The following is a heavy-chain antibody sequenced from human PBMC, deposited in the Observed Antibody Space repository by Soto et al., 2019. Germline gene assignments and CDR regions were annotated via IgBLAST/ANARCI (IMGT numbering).Heavy chain of an antibody. CDR3: ARRKYYDSSGYYQPGDDAFDI. CDR1: GGSISSSRYY. V-gene: IGHV4-39*01. D-gene: IGHD3-22*01. J-gene: IGHJ3*02. Sequence: SETLSLTCTFPGGSISSSRYYWGWIRKPPGKGLEWIANVYYSGSTYYNPSLRSRVTTSVDTSKNQFSLKLSSVTAADTAVYYCARRKYYDSSGYYQPGDDAFDIWGQGTMVT. CDR2: VYYSGST.